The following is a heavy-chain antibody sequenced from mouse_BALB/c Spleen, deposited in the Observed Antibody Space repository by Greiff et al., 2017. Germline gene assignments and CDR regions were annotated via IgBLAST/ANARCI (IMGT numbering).Heavy chain of an antibody. CDR3: ARRGGNYLFAY. Sequence: EVKLVESGPGLVKPSQSLSLTCTVTGYSITSDYAWNWIRQFPGNKLEWMGYISYSGSTSYNPSLKSRISITRDTSKNQFFLQLNSVTTEDTATYYCARRGGNYLFAYWGQGTLVTVSA. J-gene: IGHJ3*01. D-gene: IGHD2-1*01. CDR2: ISYSGST. CDR1: GYSITSDYA. V-gene: IGHV3-2*02.